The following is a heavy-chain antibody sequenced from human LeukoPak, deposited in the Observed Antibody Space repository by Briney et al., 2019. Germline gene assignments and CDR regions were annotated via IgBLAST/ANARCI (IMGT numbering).Heavy chain of an antibody. D-gene: IGHD1-26*01. J-gene: IGHJ6*03. CDR1: GGSITNCC. CDR3: ARVPPSYSDSSKIYVYYYVDV. CDR2: ISSTGNT. V-gene: IGHV4-4*07. Sequence: SETLSLTCTVSGGSITNCCWGWIRQPAGRGLDWIGRISSTGNTAYSPSLQSRVTMSVDTSKNQFSLKLNSVTAADTAVYYCARVPPSYSDSSKIYVYYYVDVWGKGTPVTVSS.